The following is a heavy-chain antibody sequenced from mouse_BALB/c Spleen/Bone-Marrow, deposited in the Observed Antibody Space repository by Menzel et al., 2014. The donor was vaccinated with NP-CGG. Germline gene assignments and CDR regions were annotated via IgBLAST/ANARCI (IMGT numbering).Heavy chain of an antibody. D-gene: IGHD2-13*01. Sequence: VQLQQSGPELVKPGASVRISCKASGYTFTNYYIHWVKQMPGQGLEWIGWIYPGNVNSKYNEKFKGKATLTADKSSSTAYMQLSSLTSEDSAVYFCAREADWSFDYWGQGTPLTVSS. J-gene: IGHJ2*01. V-gene: IGHV1S56*01. CDR2: IYPGNVNS. CDR1: GYTFTNYY. CDR3: AREADWSFDY.